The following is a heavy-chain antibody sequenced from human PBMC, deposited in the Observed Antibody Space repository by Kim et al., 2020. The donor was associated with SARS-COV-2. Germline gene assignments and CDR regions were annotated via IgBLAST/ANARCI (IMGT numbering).Heavy chain of an antibody. J-gene: IGHJ6*02. CDR1: GYTFTSYG. D-gene: IGHD3-3*01. CDR3: ARGRITIFGVEYYYYGMDV. CDR2: ISAYNGNI. V-gene: IGHV1-18*04. Sequence: ASVKVSCKASGYTFTSYGISWVRQAPGQGLEWMGWISAYNGNINYAQKLQGRVTMTTDTSTSTAYMELRSLRSDDTAVYYCARGRITIFGVEYYYYGMDVWGQGTTVTVSS.